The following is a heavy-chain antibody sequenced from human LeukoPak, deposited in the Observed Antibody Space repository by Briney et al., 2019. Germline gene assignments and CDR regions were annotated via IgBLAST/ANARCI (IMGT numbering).Heavy chain of an antibody. D-gene: IGHD6-13*01. CDR3: ARANGIAAAGIFDY. CDR2: ISGSSTDT. Sequence: GGSLRLSCAASGFTFSDYYMSWVRQAPGKGLEWVSYISGSSTDTNHADSVKGPFTISRDNAENSLYLQMNSLRAEDTAIYYCARANGIAAAGIFDYWGQGSLVTVSS. CDR1: GFTFSDYY. J-gene: IGHJ4*02. V-gene: IGHV3-11*05.